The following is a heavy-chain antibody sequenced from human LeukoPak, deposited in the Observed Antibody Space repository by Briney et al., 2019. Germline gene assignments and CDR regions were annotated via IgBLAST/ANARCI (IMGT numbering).Heavy chain of an antibody. CDR2: IYPGDSDT. J-gene: IGHJ5*02. CDR1: GFSFTSYW. CDR3: ARHPPYVSSSAFFDP. Sequence: GESLKISCKTSGFSFTSYWIAWVRQMPGKGLEWIGMIYPGDSDTTCSPSSQGQVIISADTSISTAYLQLTRLQASDTAIYYCARHPPYVSSSAFFDPWGQGTLVTVAS. V-gene: IGHV5-51*01. D-gene: IGHD3-10*02.